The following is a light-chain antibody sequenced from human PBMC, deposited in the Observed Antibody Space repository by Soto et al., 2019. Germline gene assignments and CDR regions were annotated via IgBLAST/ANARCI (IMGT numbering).Light chain of an antibody. CDR1: QSISTS. J-gene: IGKJ1*01. CDR2: KTS. Sequence: DIQMTQYPSTRAASIGDRVTIPCRASQSISTSLAWYQQRPGKAPRPLIYKTSNLESGVPSRFSGSGSGTEFTLTISSLPPDDFETYYCQQYNSSSRTFGQGTKVDIK. V-gene: IGKV1-5*03. CDR3: QQYNSSSRT.